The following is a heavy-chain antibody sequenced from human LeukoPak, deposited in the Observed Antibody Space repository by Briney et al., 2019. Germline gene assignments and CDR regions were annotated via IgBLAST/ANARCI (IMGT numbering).Heavy chain of an antibody. J-gene: IGHJ3*02. D-gene: IGHD3-22*01. CDR1: GGSISSGGYY. CDR2: IYYSGST. V-gene: IGHV4-31*03. CDR3: ARALSEGGYYYVYGAVDI. Sequence: SQTLSLTCTVSGGSISSGGYYWSWIRQHPGKGLEWIGYIYYSGSTYYNPSLKSRVTISVDTSKNQFSLKLSSVTAADTAVYYCARALSEGGYYYVYGAVDIWGQGTMVTVSS.